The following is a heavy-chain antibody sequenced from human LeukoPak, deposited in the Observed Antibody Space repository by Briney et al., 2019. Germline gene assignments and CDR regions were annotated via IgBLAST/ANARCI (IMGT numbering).Heavy chain of an antibody. CDR1: GFTFSSYA. V-gene: IGHV3-23*01. CDR3: AKDVVRGSGRINWFDP. CDR2: ISGSGDRT. J-gene: IGHJ5*02. D-gene: IGHD3-10*01. Sequence: GGSLRRSCAASGFTFSSYAMTWVRQAPGKGLEWVSAISGSGDRTYYADTVRGRFTISRDTSKNMLYLQMNSLRAEDTAVYYCAKDVVRGSGRINWFDPWGQGTLVTVSS.